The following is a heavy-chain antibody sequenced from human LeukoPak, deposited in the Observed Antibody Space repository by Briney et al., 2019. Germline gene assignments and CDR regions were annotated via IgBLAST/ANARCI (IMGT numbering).Heavy chain of an antibody. J-gene: IGHJ2*01. D-gene: IGHD3-22*01. CDR2: VHATGTT. CDR1: GASISLYY. CDR3: ARVLGSSGYAGDWRFDL. V-gene: IGHV4-4*07. Sequence: SDTLSLTCSVSGASISLYYWSWVRQSAGKQPEWIGRVHATGTTNYNPSLRSRVSLSVDTFKKQFSLKLNSVTAADTAVYYCARVLGSSGYAGDWRFDLWGRGALVTVSS.